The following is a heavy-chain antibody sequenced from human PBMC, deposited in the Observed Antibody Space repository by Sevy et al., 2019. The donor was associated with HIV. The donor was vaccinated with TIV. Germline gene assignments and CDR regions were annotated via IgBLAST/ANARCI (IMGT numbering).Heavy chain of an antibody. Sequence: GGSLRLSCAASGFTFSSYAMSWVHQAPGKGLEWVSAISGSGGSTYYADSVKGRFTISRDNSKNTLYLQMNSLRAEDTAVYYCAKGYYGSGSYYTFDYWGQGTLVTVSS. V-gene: IGHV3-23*01. CDR2: ISGSGGST. CDR3: AKGYYGSGSYYTFDY. J-gene: IGHJ4*02. D-gene: IGHD3-10*01. CDR1: GFTFSSYA.